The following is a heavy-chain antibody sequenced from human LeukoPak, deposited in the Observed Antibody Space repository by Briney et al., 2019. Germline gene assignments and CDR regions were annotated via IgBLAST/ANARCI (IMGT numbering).Heavy chain of an antibody. CDR2: IYTSGST. CDR1: GGSISSYY. V-gene: IGHV4-4*07. D-gene: IGHD4-23*01. Sequence: PSETLSLTCTVSGGSISSYYWSWIRQPAGKGLEWIGRIYTSGSTNYNPSLKSRVTMSVDTSKNQFSLKLSSVTAADTAVYYCARVGVDYSGNIIKYFFDYWGQGTLVTVSS. CDR3: ARVGVDYSGNIIKYFFDY. J-gene: IGHJ4*02.